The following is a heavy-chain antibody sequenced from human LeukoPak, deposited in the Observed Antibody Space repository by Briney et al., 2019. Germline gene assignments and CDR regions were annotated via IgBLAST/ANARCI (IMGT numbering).Heavy chain of an antibody. CDR1: GFTFRNFW. D-gene: IGHD4-23*01. Sequence: GGSLRLSCAASGFTFRNFWMSWVRQAPGKGLEWVASINQDQSRKFYVDSVRGRFTVSRDNAQNSLFLQLSSLRAEDTGFYYCAKLLRDVTIYDFWGQGALVTVSS. J-gene: IGHJ4*01. V-gene: IGHV3-7*01. CDR3: AKLLRDVTIYDF. CDR2: INQDQSRK.